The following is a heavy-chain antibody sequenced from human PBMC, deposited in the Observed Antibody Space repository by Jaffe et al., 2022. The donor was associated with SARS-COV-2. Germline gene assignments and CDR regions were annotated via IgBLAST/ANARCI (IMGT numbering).Heavy chain of an antibody. D-gene: IGHD2-2*01. CDR1: GFTFSSYA. J-gene: IGHJ6*02. CDR3: AKGIVPAAIHYYYYGMDV. V-gene: IGHV3-23*01. CDR2: ISGSGGST. Sequence: EVQLLESGGGLVQPGGSLRLSCAASGFTFSSYAMSWVRQAPGKGLEWVSAISGSGGSTYYADSVKGRFTISRDNSKNTLYLQMNSLRAEDTAVYYCAKGIVPAAIHYYYYGMDVWGQGTTVTVSS.